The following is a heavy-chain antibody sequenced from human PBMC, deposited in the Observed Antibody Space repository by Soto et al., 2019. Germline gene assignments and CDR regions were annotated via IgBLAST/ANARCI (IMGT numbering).Heavy chain of an antibody. D-gene: IGHD2-15*01. V-gene: IGHV4-39*07. CDR3: ARGRCSGGNCYPDLDY. J-gene: IGHJ4*02. CDR1: GDSITSDKYF. CDR2: INHSGSA. Sequence: SETLSLTCTVSGDSITSDKYFWTWIRQPPGKGLEWIGEINHSGSANYNPSLESRVTISVDTSKNQFSLNLNSVTAADTAVYYCARGRCSGGNCYPDLDYWGQGALVTVSS.